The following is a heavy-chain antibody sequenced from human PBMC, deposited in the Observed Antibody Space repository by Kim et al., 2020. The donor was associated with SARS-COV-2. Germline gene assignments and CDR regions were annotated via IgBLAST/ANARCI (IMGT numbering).Heavy chain of an antibody. Sequence: GESLKISCKGSGYSFTSYWISWVRQMPGKGLEWMGRIDPSDSYTNYSPSFQGHVTISADKSISTAYLQWSSLKASDTAMYYCARHLPHYYGSGGFDYWGQGTLVTVSS. CDR2: IDPSDSYT. CDR1: GYSFTSYW. CDR3: ARHLPHYYGSGGFDY. D-gene: IGHD3-10*01. V-gene: IGHV5-10-1*01. J-gene: IGHJ4*02.